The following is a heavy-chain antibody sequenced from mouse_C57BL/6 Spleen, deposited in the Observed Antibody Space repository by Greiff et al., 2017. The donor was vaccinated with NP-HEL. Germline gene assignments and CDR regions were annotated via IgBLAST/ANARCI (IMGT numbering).Heavy chain of an antibody. V-gene: IGHV5-4*01. J-gene: IGHJ2*01. CDR1: GFTFSSYA. Sequence: EVKLMESGGGLVKPGGSLKLSCAASGFTFSSYAMSWVRQTPEKRLEWVATISDGGSYTYYPDNVKGRFTISGDNAKNTPYLQLSHLKSEDTAMYYCARENYGSSLDYWGQGTTLTVSS. CDR2: ISDGGSYT. D-gene: IGHD1-1*01. CDR3: ARENYGSSLDY.